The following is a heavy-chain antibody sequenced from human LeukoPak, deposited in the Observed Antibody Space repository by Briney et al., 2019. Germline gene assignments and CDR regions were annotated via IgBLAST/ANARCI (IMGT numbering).Heavy chain of an antibody. CDR1: GGSFSGYY. CDR3: ARGERHYYGSGSYYNPLAWFDP. V-gene: IGHV4-34*01. J-gene: IGHJ5*02. CDR2: INHSGST. Sequence: PSGTLSLTCAVYGGSFSGYYWSWIRQPPGKGLEWIGEINHSGSTNYNPSLKSRVTISVDTSKNQFSLKLSSVTAADTAVYYCARGERHYYGSGSYYNPLAWFDPWGQGTLVTVSS. D-gene: IGHD3-10*01.